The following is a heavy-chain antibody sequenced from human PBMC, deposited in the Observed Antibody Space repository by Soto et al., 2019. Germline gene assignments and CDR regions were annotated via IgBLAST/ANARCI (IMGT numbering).Heavy chain of an antibody. V-gene: IGHV4-34*01. J-gene: IGHJ4*02. CDR1: GGSFSGYY. D-gene: IGHD2-15*01. CDR3: AGGYCSGGSCYHVDY. Sequence: SETLSLTCAVYGGSFSGYYCIWIRQPPGKGLEWIGEINHSGSTNYNPSLKSRVTISVDTSKNQFSLKLSSVTAADTAVYYCAGGYCSGGSCYHVDYWGQGTLVTVSS. CDR2: INHSGST.